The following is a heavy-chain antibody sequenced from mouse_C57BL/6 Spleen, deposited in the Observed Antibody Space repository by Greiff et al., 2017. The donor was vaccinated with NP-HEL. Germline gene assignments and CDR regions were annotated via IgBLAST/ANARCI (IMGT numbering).Heavy chain of an antibody. CDR3: TRWGSSPYYAMDY. V-gene: IGHV1-15*01. CDR2: IDPETGGT. D-gene: IGHD1-1*01. Sequence: VQLQQSGAELVRPGASVTLSCKASGYTFTDYEMHWVKQTPVHGLEWIGAIDPETGGTAYNQKFKGKAILTADKSSSTAYMELRSLTSDDSAVYYSTRWGSSPYYAMDYWGQGTSVTVAS. CDR1: GYTFTDYE. J-gene: IGHJ4*01.